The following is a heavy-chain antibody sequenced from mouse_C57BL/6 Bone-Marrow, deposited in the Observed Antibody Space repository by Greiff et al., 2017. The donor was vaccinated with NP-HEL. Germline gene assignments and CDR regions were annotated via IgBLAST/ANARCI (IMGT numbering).Heavy chain of an antibody. CDR3: ATDGIYYYGSSYADY. J-gene: IGHJ2*01. CDR1: GYTFTSYW. CDR2: IYPGSGST. Sequence: QVQLQQPGAELVKPGASVKMSCKASGYTFTSYWITWVKQRPGQGLEWIGDIYPGSGSTNYNEKFKSKATLTVDTSSSTAYMQLSSLTSEDSAVYYCATDGIYYYGSSYADYWGQGTTLTVSS. D-gene: IGHD1-1*01. V-gene: IGHV1-55*01.